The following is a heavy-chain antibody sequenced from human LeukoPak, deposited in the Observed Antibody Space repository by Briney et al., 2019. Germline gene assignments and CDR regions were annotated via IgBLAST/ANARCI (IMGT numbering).Heavy chain of an antibody. CDR2: IDHSGRT. Sequence: PSETLSLTCAVYGGSFSGYYWSWIRQPPGKGLEWIAEIDHSGRTNFNRSLKSRITISVDTSKKHFSLKLSSVTAEDTAVYYCARKGLTKPLSVAVDFDSWGQGTLVTVSS. CDR3: ARKGLTKPLSVAVDFDS. V-gene: IGHV4-34*01. CDR1: GGSFSGYY. D-gene: IGHD6-19*01. J-gene: IGHJ4*02.